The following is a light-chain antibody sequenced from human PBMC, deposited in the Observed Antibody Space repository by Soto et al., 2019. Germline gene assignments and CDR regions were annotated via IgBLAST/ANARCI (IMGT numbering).Light chain of an antibody. J-gene: IGLJ3*02. V-gene: IGLV8-61*01. CDR1: SGSVSTSYY. Sequence: QTVVTQEPSFSVSPGGTVTLTCGLSSGSVSTSYYPSWYQQTPGQPPRTLIYSTNTRSSGVPDRFSGSILGNKAALTITGAQADDESDYYCVLYMGSGVSVFGGGTKPTVL. CDR3: VLYMGSGVSV. CDR2: STN.